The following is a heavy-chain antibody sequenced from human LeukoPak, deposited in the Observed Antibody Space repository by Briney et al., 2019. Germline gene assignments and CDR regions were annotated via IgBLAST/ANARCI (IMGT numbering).Heavy chain of an antibody. CDR3: ARDDDYYDSSGLMGY. J-gene: IGHJ4*02. Sequence: GGSLRLSCAASGFTFSSYAMSWVRQAPGKGLEWVAVISYDGSNKYYADSVKGRFTISRDNSKNTLYLQMDSLRAEDTAVYYCARDDDYYDSSGLMGYWGQGTLVTVSS. CDR2: ISYDGSNK. D-gene: IGHD3-22*01. V-gene: IGHV3-30-3*01. CDR1: GFTFSSYA.